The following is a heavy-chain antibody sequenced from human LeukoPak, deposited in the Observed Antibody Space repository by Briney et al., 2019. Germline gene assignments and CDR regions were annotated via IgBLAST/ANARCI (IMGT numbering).Heavy chain of an antibody. CDR1: GYTFTSYD. D-gene: IGHD2-21*02. CDR3: ARWGVGTTYYYYMDV. V-gene: IGHV1-8*01. Sequence: ASVKVSCKASGYTFTSYDINWVRQATGQGLEWMGWMNPNSGNTGYAQRFQGRVTITRNTSISTAYMELSSLRSDDTAVYYCARWGVGTTYYYYMDVWGKGTTVTISS. J-gene: IGHJ6*03. CDR2: MNPNSGNT.